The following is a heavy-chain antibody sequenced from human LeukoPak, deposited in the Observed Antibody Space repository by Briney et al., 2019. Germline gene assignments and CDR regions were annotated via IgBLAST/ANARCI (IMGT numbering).Heavy chain of an antibody. CDR3: ARGGGIADLRGSRGVYYYYMDV. D-gene: IGHD6-13*01. CDR1: GFTVSSNY. V-gene: IGHV3-53*01. CDR2: IYSGGST. J-gene: IGHJ6*03. Sequence: GALRLSCAASGFTVSSNYMSWVRQAPGKGLEWVSVIYSGGSTYYADSVKGRFTISRDNSKNTLYLQMNSLRAEDTAVYYCARGGGIADLRGSRGVYYYYMDVWGKGTTVTVSS.